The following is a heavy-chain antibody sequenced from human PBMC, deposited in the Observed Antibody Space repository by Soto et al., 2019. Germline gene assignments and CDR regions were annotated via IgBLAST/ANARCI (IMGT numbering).Heavy chain of an antibody. V-gene: IGHV3-48*01. CDR2: ISSSSSTI. D-gene: IGHD6-13*01. CDR1: GFTFSSYS. CDR3: ARHRGRIAESGWFDP. Sequence: EVQLVESGGGLVQPGGSLRLSCAASGFTFSSYSMNWVRQAPGKGLEWVSYISSSSSTIYYADSVKGRYTISRDNAKNSLYLQMDSLRAEDTAIDYCARHRGRIAESGWFDPWGQGTRVTVSS. J-gene: IGHJ5*02.